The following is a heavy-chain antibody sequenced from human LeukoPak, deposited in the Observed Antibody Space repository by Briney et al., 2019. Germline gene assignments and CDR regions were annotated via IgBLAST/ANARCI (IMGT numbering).Heavy chain of an antibody. CDR1: GGSFSGYY. D-gene: IGHD3-22*01. V-gene: IGHV4-34*01. Sequence: SETLSLTCAVYGGSFSGYYWSWIRQPPGKGREWIGEINHSGSTNYNPSLKSRVTISVDTSKNQYSLKLSSVTAADTAVCYCAIAYYDRIGYVFITYWGRGTLVTVSS. CDR2: INHSGST. J-gene: IGHJ4*02. CDR3: AIAYYDRIGYVFITY.